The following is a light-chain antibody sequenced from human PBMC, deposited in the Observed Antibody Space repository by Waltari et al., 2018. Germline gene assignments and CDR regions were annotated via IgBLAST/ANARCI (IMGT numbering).Light chain of an antibody. Sequence: QSVLTQPPSVSGDPGQRVTISCTGSSSNIGGYYIYWYQQFPGTAPKLLIYDNNKRPSGISDRFSGSKSGTSASLTITGLQPGDEADYYCGAWDSSLSGVLFGGGTRLTVL. CDR2: DNN. V-gene: IGLV1-51*01. CDR3: GAWDSSLSGVL. CDR1: SSNIGGYY. J-gene: IGLJ2*01.